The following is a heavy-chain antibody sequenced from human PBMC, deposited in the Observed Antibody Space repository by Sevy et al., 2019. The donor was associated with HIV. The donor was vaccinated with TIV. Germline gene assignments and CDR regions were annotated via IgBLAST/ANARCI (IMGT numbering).Heavy chain of an antibody. CDR3: AEGGGGHYDPDEIAYYFYYYNMDV. CDR2: ISGSGTRT. CDR1: GFSFDSYG. V-gene: IGHV3-23*01. J-gene: IGHJ6*03. Sequence: GGSLRLSCAVSGFSFDSYGMTWVRQAPGKGLEWVSAISGSGTRTYYADSVKGRFIISRDNSKNTLDLQMNSLRAEDTDMYYCAEGGGGHYDPDEIAYYFYYYNMDVWGKRTTVTVSS. D-gene: IGHD3-22*01.